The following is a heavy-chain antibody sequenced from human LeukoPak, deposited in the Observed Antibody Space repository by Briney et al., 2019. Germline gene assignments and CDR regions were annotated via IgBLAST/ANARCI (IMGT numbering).Heavy chain of an antibody. CDR2: IYYSGST. CDR3: AGEAEDYYDSSGYYR. Sequence: SETLSLTCTVSGGSISSYYWSWIRQPPGKGLEWIGYIYYSGSTNYNPSLKSRVTISVDTSKNQFSLKLSSVTAADTAVYYCAGEAEDYYDSSGYYRWGQGTLVTVSS. V-gene: IGHV4-59*01. J-gene: IGHJ5*02. D-gene: IGHD3-22*01. CDR1: GGSISSYY.